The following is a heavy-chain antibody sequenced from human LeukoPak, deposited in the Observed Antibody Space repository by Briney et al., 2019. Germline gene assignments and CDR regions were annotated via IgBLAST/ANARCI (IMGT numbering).Heavy chain of an antibody. CDR3: ARGQRVVVPAAIEAGSFDI. J-gene: IGHJ3*02. D-gene: IGHD2-2*01. V-gene: IGHV4-34*01. Sequence: SETLSLTCAVYGGSFSGYYWSWIRQPPGKRLEWIGEINHSGSTNYNPSLKSRVTISVDTSKNQFSLKLSSVTAADTAVYYCARGQRVVVPAAIEAGSFDIWGQGTMVTVSS. CDR1: GGSFSGYY. CDR2: INHSGST.